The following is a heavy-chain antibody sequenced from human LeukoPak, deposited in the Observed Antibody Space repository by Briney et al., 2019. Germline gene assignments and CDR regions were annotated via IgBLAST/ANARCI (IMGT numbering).Heavy chain of an antibody. Sequence: SETLSLTCTVSGGSISSYYWSWIRQPPGKGLEWIGYIYYSGSTNYNPSLKSRVTISVDTSKNQFSLKLSSVTAADTAVYYCAREELVIDYLGAFDIWGQGTMVTVSS. J-gene: IGHJ3*02. V-gene: IGHV4-59*01. D-gene: IGHD1-26*01. CDR1: GGSISSYY. CDR2: IYYSGST. CDR3: AREELVIDYLGAFDI.